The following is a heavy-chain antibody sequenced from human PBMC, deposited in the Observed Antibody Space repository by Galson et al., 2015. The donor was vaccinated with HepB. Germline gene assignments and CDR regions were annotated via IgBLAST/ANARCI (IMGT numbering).Heavy chain of an antibody. V-gene: IGHV3-21*01. CDR2: IDTSSSYT. CDR3: ARDPPLGTPFDY. CDR1: GFSLSSYN. Sequence: SLRLSCAASGFSLSSYNMSWVRQAPGKGLEWVASIDTSSSYTYYADSLRGRFTISRDNAKNSLSLQMSSLTAEDTAVYYCARDPPLGTPFDYWGQGTLVTVSS. D-gene: IGHD7-27*01. J-gene: IGHJ4*02.